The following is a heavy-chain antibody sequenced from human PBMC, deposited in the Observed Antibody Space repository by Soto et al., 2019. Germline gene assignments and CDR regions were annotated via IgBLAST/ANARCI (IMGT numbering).Heavy chain of an antibody. Sequence: EVQLVESGGGLVQPGGSLRLSCAASGFTVSSNYMSWVRQAPGKGLEWVSVIYSGGSTYYADSVKGRFTISRDNSKNTLYLQMNSLRAEDTAVYYCARVQNDYGDYAPQRYYYYYMDVWGKGTTVTVSS. CDR1: GFTVSSNY. J-gene: IGHJ6*03. V-gene: IGHV3-66*01. CDR2: IYSGGST. CDR3: ARVQNDYGDYAPQRYYYYYMDV. D-gene: IGHD4-17*01.